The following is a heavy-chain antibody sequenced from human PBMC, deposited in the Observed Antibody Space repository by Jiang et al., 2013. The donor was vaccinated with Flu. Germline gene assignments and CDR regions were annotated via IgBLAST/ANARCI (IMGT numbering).Heavy chain of an antibody. D-gene: IGHD4-11*01. V-gene: IGHV4-61*02. CDR2: IYSSGSA. J-gene: IGHJ4*02. CDR1: GGSISSGSYY. Sequence: LTCTVTGGSISSGSYYWSWIRQPAGKGLEWIGRIYSSGSANYSPSLKSRVTISVDTAKNQFSLKVNSVTAADTAVYYCARWGYSACFDFWGQGTLVTVSS. CDR3: ARWGYSACFDF.